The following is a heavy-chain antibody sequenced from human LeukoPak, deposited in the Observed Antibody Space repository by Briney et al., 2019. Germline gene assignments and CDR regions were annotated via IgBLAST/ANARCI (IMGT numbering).Heavy chain of an antibody. CDR1: GGTFSRYA. Sequence: GSSVKVSCKASGGTFSRYAMSWVRQAPGQGLEWMGGIIPIFGTANYAQKFQGRVTITADKSTSTAYMELSSLRSEDTAVYYCARNPVLRYDSSNHPVYNWFDPWGQGTLVTVSS. D-gene: IGHD3-22*01. CDR2: IIPIFGTA. J-gene: IGHJ5*02. V-gene: IGHV1-69*06. CDR3: ARNPVLRYDSSNHPVYNWFDP.